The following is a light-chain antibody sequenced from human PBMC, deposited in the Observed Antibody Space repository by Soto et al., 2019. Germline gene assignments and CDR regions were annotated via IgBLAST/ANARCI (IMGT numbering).Light chain of an antibody. CDR3: CSYATSSTLV. CDR1: SSDVGGYNF. V-gene: IGLV2-14*01. CDR2: GVT. Sequence: QSALTQSASVSGSPGQSITISCTGTSSDVGGYNFVSWYQHHPDKAPKLIIYGVTKRPSGVSNRFSGSKSGNTASLTISGLQAEDEGDYYCCSYATSSTLVFGGGTKVTVL. J-gene: IGLJ2*01.